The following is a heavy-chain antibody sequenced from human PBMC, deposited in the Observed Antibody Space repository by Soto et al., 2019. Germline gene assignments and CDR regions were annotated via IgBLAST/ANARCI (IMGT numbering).Heavy chain of an antibody. CDR1: GFTFSSYA. J-gene: IGHJ5*02. Sequence: QVQLVESGGGVVQPGRSLRLSCAASGFTFSSYAMHWVRQAPGKGLEWVAVISYDGRNKYYADSVKGRFTISRDNSKNTLYLQMNSLRAEDTAVYYCASQNYGGNSGVSWFDPWGQGTLVTVSS. CDR3: ASQNYGGNSGVSWFDP. D-gene: IGHD4-17*01. V-gene: IGHV3-30*04. CDR2: ISYDGRNK.